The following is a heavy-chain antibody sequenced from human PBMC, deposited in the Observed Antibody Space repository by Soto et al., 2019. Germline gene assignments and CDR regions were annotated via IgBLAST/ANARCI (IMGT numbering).Heavy chain of an antibody. D-gene: IGHD6-13*01. CDR2: ISSSGSTI. J-gene: IGHJ6*02. CDR1: GFTFSTYE. V-gene: IGHV3-48*03. CDR3: ARDQAAGSFFPYYYGMDV. Sequence: EVQLVESGGGLVQRGGSLRLSCAASGFTFSTYEMNWVRQAPGKGLEWVSYISSSGSTIYYADSVKGRFTISRDNAKNSLYLQMNSLRAEDTAVYYCARDQAAGSFFPYYYGMDVWGQGTTDTVSS.